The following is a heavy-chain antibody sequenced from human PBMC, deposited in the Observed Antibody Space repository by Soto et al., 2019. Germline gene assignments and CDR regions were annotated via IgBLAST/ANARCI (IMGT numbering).Heavy chain of an antibody. V-gene: IGHV3-23*01. CDR3: ATVGTDYGSGSPYYSDY. CDR2: ITGSGGIT. CDR1: GFTFSSNA. D-gene: IGHD3-10*01. Sequence: GGSLRLSCAASGFTFSSNAMSWVRQVPGKGLEWVSGITGSGGITHYADSVKGRFTISRDNAKSSVNLQMNSLRAEDTAVYYCATVGTDYGSGSPYYSDYWGQGTLVTVSS. J-gene: IGHJ4*02.